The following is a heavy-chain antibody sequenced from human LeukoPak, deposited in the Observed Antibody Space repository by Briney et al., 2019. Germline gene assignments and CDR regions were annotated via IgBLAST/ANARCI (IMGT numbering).Heavy chain of an antibody. CDR1: GGSVSSGSYY. D-gene: IGHD6-13*01. Sequence: SETLSLTCTVSGGSVSSGSYYWSWIRQPPGKGLEWIGYIYYSGSTYYSPSLKSRLTISVDTSKNQFSLKLSSVTAADTAVYYCARGLSAAVDYWGQGTLVTVPS. V-gene: IGHV4-61*01. CDR3: ARGLSAAVDY. J-gene: IGHJ4*02. CDR2: IYYSGST.